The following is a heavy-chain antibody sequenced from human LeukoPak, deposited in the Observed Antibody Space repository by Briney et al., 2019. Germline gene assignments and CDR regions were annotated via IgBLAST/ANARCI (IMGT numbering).Heavy chain of an antibody. Sequence: ASVKVSCKASGGTFSSYAISWVRQAPGQGLEWMGGIIPIFGTANYAQKFQGRVTITTDESTSTAYMELSSLRSEDTAVYYCARALECSSTSCFPPGDYWGQGTLVTVSS. D-gene: IGHD2-2*01. CDR3: ARALECSSTSCFPPGDY. J-gene: IGHJ4*02. CDR1: GGTFSSYA. CDR2: IIPIFGTA. V-gene: IGHV1-69*05.